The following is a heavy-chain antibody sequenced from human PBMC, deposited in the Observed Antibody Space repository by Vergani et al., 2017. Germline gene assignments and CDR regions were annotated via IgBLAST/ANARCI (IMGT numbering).Heavy chain of an antibody. CDR3: ARGPINSSPYFDY. D-gene: IGHD6-6*01. CDR1: GGSFSGYY. V-gene: IGHV4-34*01. J-gene: IGHJ4*02. CDR2: INHSGST. Sequence: QVQLQQWGAGLLKPSETLSLTCAVYGGSFSGYYWSWIRQPPGKGLEWIGEINHSGSTNYNPSLKSRVTISVDTSKNQFSLKLSSVTAADTAVDYCARGPINSSPYFDYWGQGTLVTVSS.